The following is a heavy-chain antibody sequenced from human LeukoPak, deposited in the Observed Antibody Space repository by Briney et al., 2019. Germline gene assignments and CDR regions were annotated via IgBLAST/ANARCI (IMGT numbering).Heavy chain of an antibody. CDR2: IKQDGSEK. V-gene: IGHV3-7*01. CDR1: GLTFSSYW. CDR3: VRDNPRCCGVVPANIDDY. Sequence: PGGSLRLSCAASGLTFSSYWMYWVRQAPGKGLEWVANIKQDGSEKYYVDSVRGRFTMSRDNAKNSLYLQMHSLRAEDTAVYYCVRDNPRCCGVVPANIDDYWGQGTLVTVSS. D-gene: IGHD2-15*01. J-gene: IGHJ4*02.